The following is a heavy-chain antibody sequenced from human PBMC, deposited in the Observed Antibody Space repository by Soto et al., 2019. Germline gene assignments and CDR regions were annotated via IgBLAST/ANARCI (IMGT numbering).Heavy chain of an antibody. V-gene: IGHV3-13*01. CDR3: ARDQGNYYGSGSYGMDV. CDR1: GFSIGGYW. Sequence: GGSLRLSCAASGFSIGGYWRHWVRHATGKGLVWVSGIGTAGDTYYPGSVKGRFTISRENAKNSLYLQMNGLRAEDTAVYYCARDQGNYYGSGSYGMDVWGQGTTVTVSS. CDR2: IGTAGDT. D-gene: IGHD3-10*01. J-gene: IGHJ6*02.